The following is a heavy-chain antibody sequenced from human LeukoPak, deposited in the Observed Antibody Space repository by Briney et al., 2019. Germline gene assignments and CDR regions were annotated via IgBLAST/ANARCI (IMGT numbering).Heavy chain of an antibody. Sequence: GSLRLSCAASGFTFSDYYMSWIRQPPGKGLEWIGEINHSGSTNYNPSLKSRVTISVDTSKNQFSLKLSSVTAADTAVYYCARLSYYDSSGPWGQGTLVTVS. V-gene: IGHV4-34*01. CDR2: INHSGST. CDR3: ARLSYYDSSGP. D-gene: IGHD3-22*01. J-gene: IGHJ5*02. CDR1: GFTFSDYY.